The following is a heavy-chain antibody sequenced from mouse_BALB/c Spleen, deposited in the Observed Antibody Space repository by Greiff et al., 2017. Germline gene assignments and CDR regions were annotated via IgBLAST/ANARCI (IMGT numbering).Heavy chain of an antibody. Sequence: EVMLVESGGGLVQPGGSLKLSCAASGFDFSRYWMSWVRQAPGKGLEWIGEINPDSSTINYTPSLKDKFIISRDNAKNTLYLQMSKVRSEDTALYYCARPRGNWYFDVWGAGTTVTVSS. CDR3: ARPRGNWYFDV. CDR1: GFDFSRYW. V-gene: IGHV4-1*02. J-gene: IGHJ1*01. CDR2: INPDSSTI.